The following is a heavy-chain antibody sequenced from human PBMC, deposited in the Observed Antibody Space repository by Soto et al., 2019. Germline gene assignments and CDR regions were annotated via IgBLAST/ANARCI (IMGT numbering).Heavy chain of an antibody. J-gene: IGHJ4*02. CDR1: GFALSNYW. Sequence: EVQLVESGGGLVQPGGSLRLSCVASGFALSNYWIYWFRQAPGKGLEWVANIKQDGSEKNYVDSVKARFTISRDNARNSLYLQMNSLRANDTAAYYCATEPSTWGCRGKGTLVAVSS. CDR3: ATEPSTWGC. CDR2: IKQDGSEK. D-gene: IGHD7-27*01. V-gene: IGHV3-7*05.